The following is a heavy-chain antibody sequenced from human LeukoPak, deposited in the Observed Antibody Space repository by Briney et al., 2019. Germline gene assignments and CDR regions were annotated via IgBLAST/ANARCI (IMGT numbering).Heavy chain of an antibody. Sequence: GGSLRLSCAASGFTVSSNYMSWVRQAPGKGLEWVSVIYSGGSTYYADSVKGRFTISRDNSKNTLYLQTNSLRAEDTAVYYCARGIQLWGDAFDIWGQGTMVTVSS. V-gene: IGHV3-53*01. CDR1: GFTVSSNY. CDR2: IYSGGST. CDR3: ARGIQLWGDAFDI. D-gene: IGHD5-18*01. J-gene: IGHJ3*02.